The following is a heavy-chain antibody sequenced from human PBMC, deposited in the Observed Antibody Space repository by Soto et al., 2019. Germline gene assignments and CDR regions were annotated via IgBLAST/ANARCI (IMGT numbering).Heavy chain of an antibody. D-gene: IGHD5-18*01. CDR2: ISYDGSNK. CDR3: AKVKRGYSYGTPYFDY. V-gene: IGHV3-30*18. J-gene: IGHJ4*02. Sequence: GGSLRLSCAASGFTFSSYGMHWVRQAPGKGLEWVAVISYDGSNKYYADSVKGRFTISRDNSKNTLYLQMNSLRAEDTAVYYCAKVKRGYSYGTPYFDYWGQGTLVTVSS. CDR1: GFTFSSYG.